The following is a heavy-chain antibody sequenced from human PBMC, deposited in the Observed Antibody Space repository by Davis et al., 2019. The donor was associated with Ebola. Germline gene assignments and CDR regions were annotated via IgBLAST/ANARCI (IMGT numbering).Heavy chain of an antibody. D-gene: IGHD3-10*01. V-gene: IGHV1-18*01. Sequence: AASVKVSCKASGYTFTSYGISWVRQAPGQGLEGMGWISAYNGNTNYAQKPQGRVTMTTDTSTSTAYMELRSLRSDDTAVYYCARGWFGELVYYYGMDVWGKGTTVTVSS. CDR2: ISAYNGNT. CDR1: GYTFTSYG. CDR3: ARGWFGELVYYYGMDV. J-gene: IGHJ6*04.